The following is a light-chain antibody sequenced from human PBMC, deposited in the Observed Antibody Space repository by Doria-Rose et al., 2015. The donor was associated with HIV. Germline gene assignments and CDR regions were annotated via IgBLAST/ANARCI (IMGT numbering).Light chain of an antibody. CDR3: HQYASSRA. V-gene: IGKV3-20*01. CDR2: GAS. Sequence: TQSPGTLSLSPGERATLSCRASHSVSAHYLTWYQQRPGQSPSLLIYGASSRATGIPDRFGGSGSGTDFTLTISRLEPEDFAVYYCHQYASSRAFGQGTKVEIK. CDR1: HSVSAHY. J-gene: IGKJ1*01.